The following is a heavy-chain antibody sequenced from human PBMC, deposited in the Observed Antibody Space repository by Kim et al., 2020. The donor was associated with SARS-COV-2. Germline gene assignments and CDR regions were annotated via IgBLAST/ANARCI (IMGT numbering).Heavy chain of an antibody. CDR3: IRPAHSSADAFDV. CDR2: IKSRTDGGAI. Sequence: GGSLRLSCAASGFTVTDAWMTWVRQAPGKGLEWVGRIKSRTDGGAIHYAAPGKGSFTISSADSKNTLHLQMNSLQTEDTAVYFCIRPAHSSADAFDVWG. D-gene: IGHD3-22*01. V-gene: IGHV3-15*01. CDR1: GFTVTDAW. J-gene: IGHJ3*01.